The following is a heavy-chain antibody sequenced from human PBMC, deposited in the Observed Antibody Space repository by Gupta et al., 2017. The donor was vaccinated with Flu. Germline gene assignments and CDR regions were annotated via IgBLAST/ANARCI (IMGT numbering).Heavy chain of an antibody. D-gene: IGHD6-19*01. CDR3: ARDVRAVADHGGINFYYHGMDV. CDR2: IKPKEEST. J-gene: IGHJ6*02. Sequence: RQAPGQGLEWMGVIKPKEESTGYAQRFQGRGTRTRDTSTKTVYMELSSLKSDDKDVYHCARDVRAVADHGGINFYYHGMDVWGQGTTVTVSS. V-gene: IGHV1-46*01.